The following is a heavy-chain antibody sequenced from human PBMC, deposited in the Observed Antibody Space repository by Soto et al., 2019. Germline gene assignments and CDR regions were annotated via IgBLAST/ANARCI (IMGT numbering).Heavy chain of an antibody. CDR1: GGSISSYY. V-gene: IGHV4-59*01. J-gene: IGHJ3*02. CDR2: IYYSGST. Sequence: LSLTCTVSGGSISSYYWSWIRQPPGKGLEWIGYIYYSGSTNYNPSLKSRVTISVDTSKNQFSLKLSSVTAADTAVYYCARGHVDTAMVGAFDIWGQGTMVTVSS. CDR3: ARGHVDTAMVGAFDI. D-gene: IGHD5-18*01.